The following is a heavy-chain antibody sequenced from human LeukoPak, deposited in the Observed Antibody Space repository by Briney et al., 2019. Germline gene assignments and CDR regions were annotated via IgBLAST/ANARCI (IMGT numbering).Heavy chain of an antibody. CDR1: GFTVSSNY. D-gene: IGHD2-8*01. V-gene: IGHV3-23*01. Sequence: PGGSLRLSCAASGFTVSSNYMSWVRQAPGKGLEWVSAISGSGGSTYYADSVKGRFTISRDNSKNTLYLQMNSLRAEDAAVYYCAKDYLYCTNGVCLLYYFDYWGQGTLVTVSS. CDR3: AKDYLYCTNGVCLLYYFDY. CDR2: ISGSGGST. J-gene: IGHJ4*02.